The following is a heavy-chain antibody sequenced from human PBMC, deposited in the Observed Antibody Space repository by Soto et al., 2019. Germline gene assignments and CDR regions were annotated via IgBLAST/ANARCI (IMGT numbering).Heavy chain of an antibody. J-gene: IGHJ4*02. Sequence: QVQLVESGGGVVQPGRSLIVSCAASGFTFSNYGMHWVRQAPGKGLEWVAVIWYDGSNKYYADSVKGRFTISRDNSKSTIYLQMNSLRDEDTAVYYCARDIVGTTKGLNYWGQGTLVTVSS. D-gene: IGHD1-26*01. V-gene: IGHV3-33*01. CDR1: GFTFSNYG. CDR3: ARDIVGTTKGLNY. CDR2: IWYDGSNK.